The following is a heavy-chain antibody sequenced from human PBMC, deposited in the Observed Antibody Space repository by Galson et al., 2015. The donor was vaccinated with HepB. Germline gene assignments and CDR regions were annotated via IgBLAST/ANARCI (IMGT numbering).Heavy chain of an antibody. CDR1: GFSFSIYS. D-gene: IGHD6-6*01. CDR3: ARDWVRYSTSSGFDY. Sequence: SLRLSCAASGFSFSIYSMNWVRQAPGKGLEWVSSISSESEYKSYADSVKGRFTISRDNTKNSLYLQMNSLRAEDTAVYYCARDWVRYSTSSGFDYWGQGTLVTVSS. V-gene: IGHV3-21*01. CDR2: ISSESEYK. J-gene: IGHJ4*02.